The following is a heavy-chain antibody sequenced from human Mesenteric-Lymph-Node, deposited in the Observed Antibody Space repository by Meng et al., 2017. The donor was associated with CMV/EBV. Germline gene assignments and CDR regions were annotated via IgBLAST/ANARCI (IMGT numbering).Heavy chain of an antibody. CDR2: INSDGSST. J-gene: IGHJ1*01. Sequence: GESLKISCAASGFTFSSYWMHWVRQAPGKGLVWVSRINSDGSSTSYADSVKGRFTISRDNAKNTLYLQMNSLRAEDTAVYYCASTGGYSIAEYFQHWGQGTLVTAPQ. D-gene: IGHD3-22*01. V-gene: IGHV3-74*01. CDR3: ASTGGYSIAEYFQH. CDR1: GFTFSSYW.